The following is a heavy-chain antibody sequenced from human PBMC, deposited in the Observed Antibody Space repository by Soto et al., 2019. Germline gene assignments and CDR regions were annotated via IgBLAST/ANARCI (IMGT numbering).Heavy chain of an antibody. D-gene: IGHD4-17*01. J-gene: IGHJ6*02. CDR3: ARGSGDYVHYYYYGMDV. V-gene: IGHV1-69*01. CDR1: GGNFSSYA. CDR2: IIPIFGTA. Sequence: KVSCKASGGNFSSYAISWVRQAPGQGLEWMGGIIPIFGTANYAQKFQGRVTITADESTSTAYMELSSLRSEDTAVYYCARGSGDYVHYYYYGMDVWGQGTTVTVSS.